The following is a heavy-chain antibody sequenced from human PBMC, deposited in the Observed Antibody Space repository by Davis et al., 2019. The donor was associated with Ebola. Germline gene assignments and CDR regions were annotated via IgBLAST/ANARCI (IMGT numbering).Heavy chain of an antibody. V-gene: IGHV4-61*01. Sequence: PSETLSLTCTVSGGSVSSGSYYWSWIRQPPGKGLEWIGYIYYSGSTNYNPSLKSRVTISVDTSKNQFSLKLSSVTAADTAVYYCARERIVVGGLRAFDIWGQGTMVTVSS. D-gene: IGHD2-15*01. CDR1: GGSVSSGSYY. CDR2: IYYSGST. CDR3: ARERIVVGGLRAFDI. J-gene: IGHJ3*02.